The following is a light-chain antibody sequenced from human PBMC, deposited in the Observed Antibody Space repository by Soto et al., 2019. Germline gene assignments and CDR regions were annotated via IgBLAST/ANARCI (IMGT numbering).Light chain of an antibody. Sequence: DIQMTQSPSSLSASVRDRVTISRRVSQGITNDLGWYLQKPWQAPKRLIYAASTLQSGVPSRFSGSGSGTEFTLTISSVRPEDFATCYCLQHNSYSWKFGQATTVEIK. CDR1: QGITND. CDR3: LQHNSYSWK. V-gene: IGKV1-17*01. CDR2: AAS. J-gene: IGKJ1*01.